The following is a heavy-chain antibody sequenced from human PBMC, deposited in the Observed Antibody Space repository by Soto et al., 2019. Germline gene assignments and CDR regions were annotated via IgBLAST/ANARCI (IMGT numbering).Heavy chain of an antibody. D-gene: IGHD1-26*01. V-gene: IGHV2-5*01. CDR1: GFLLATSVAG. J-gene: IGHJ4*02. CDR2: ISWKDDK. CDR3: AHRYGGNYYRWYFDS. Sequence: GPTLVNPTQTLTLTCTYSGFLLATSVAGVGWIRQPPGKALEWLALISWKDDKRYNPGLESRLTITKDTSKNQVILTLTNMDPVDTATYFCAHRYGGNYYRWYFDSWGQGTLVTVSS.